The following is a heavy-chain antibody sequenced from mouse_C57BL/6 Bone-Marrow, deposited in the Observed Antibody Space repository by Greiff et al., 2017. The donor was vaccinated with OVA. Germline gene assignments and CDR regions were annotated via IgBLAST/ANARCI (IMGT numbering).Heavy chain of an antibody. J-gene: IGHJ3*01. D-gene: IGHD2-5*01. CDR2: INPSNGGT. Sequence: QVQLQQPGTELVKPGASVKLSCKASGYTFTSYWMHWVKQRPGQGLEWIGNINPSNGGTNYNEKFKSKATLTVDKSSSTAYMQRSSLTSEDSAVYYCAREDPYYSKGAWFAYWGQGTLVTVSA. V-gene: IGHV1-53*01. CDR3: AREDPYYSKGAWFAY. CDR1: GYTFTSYW.